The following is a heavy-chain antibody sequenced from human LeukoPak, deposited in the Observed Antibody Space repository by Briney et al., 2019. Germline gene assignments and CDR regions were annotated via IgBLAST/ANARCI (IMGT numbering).Heavy chain of an antibody. D-gene: IGHD3-22*01. CDR2: IYTSGST. CDR1: GGSISGYS. V-gene: IGHV4-4*07. Sequence: SETLSLTCIVSGGSISGYSWGWIRQPAGKGLEWIGRIYTSGSTNYSPSLKSRITMSVDTSKNQFSLKLSSVTAADTAVYYCARDHDSSGVYYRATFDLWGQGTMVTVSS. CDR3: ARDHDSSGVYYRATFDL. J-gene: IGHJ3*01.